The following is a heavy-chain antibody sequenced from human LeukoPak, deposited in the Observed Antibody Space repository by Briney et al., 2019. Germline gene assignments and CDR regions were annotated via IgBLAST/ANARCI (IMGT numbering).Heavy chain of an antibody. CDR2: ISSSVRT. V-gene: IGHV3-23*01. J-gene: IGHJ4*02. Sequence: GGSLRLSCAASGFTFSSYALTWVRQAPGKGLEWVSSISSSVRTSYADSVKGRFTVSRDNSKNTLFLHINSLSVEDTAVYYCAAAVNTGRAEHYWGQGTLVTVSS. CDR3: AAAVNTGRAEHY. D-gene: IGHD4-17*01. CDR1: GFTFSSYA.